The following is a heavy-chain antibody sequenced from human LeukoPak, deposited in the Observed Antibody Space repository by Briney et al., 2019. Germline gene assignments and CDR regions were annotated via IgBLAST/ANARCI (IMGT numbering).Heavy chain of an antibody. CDR3: AREGIATDFWSGWAYYYYYMDV. Sequence: ASVKVSCKASGYTFTSYAMNWVRQAPGQGLEWMGWINTNTGNPTYAQGFTGRFVFSLDTSVSTAYLQISSLKAEDTAVYYCAREGIATDFWSGWAYYYYYMDVWGKGTTVTVSS. CDR1: GYTFTSYA. V-gene: IGHV7-4-1*02. CDR2: INTNTGNP. D-gene: IGHD3-3*01. J-gene: IGHJ6*03.